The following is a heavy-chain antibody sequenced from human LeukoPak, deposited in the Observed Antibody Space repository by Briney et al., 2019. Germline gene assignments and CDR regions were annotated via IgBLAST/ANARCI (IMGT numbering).Heavy chain of an antibody. D-gene: IGHD6-13*01. CDR1: GGSISSGDYY. CDR3: ARSHSSSWYGGFDY. CDR2: IYYSGST. J-gene: IGHJ4*02. Sequence: SETLSLTCTVSGGSISSGDYYWSWIRQPPGKGLEWIGNIYYSGSTYYNPSLESQLTISVDTSKNQFSLKLRSVTAADTAVYYRARSHSSSWYGGFDYWGQGILVTVSS. V-gene: IGHV4-30-4*08.